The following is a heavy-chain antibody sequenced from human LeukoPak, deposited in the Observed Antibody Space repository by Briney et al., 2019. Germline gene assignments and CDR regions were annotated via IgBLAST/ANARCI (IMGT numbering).Heavy chain of an antibody. J-gene: IGHJ4*02. CDR3: ARTTVLRFLEWLTPDY. CDR2: INPSGGST. V-gene: IGHV1-46*01. Sequence: GASVKVSCKASGYTFTSYYMHWVRQAPGQGLEWMGIINPSGGSTSYAQKLQGRVTMTTDTSTSTAYMELRSLRSDGTAVYYCARTTVLRFLEWLTPDYWGQGTLVTVSS. CDR1: GYTFTSYY. D-gene: IGHD3-3*01.